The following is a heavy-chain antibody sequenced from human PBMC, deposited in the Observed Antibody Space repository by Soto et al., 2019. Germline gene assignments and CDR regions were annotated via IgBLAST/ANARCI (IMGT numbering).Heavy chain of an antibody. CDR3: ARDGYDGSGSPYPAY. CDR1: GGSMSEYF. Sequence: PSETLSLTCSVSGGSMSEYFWSWIRQSPGKGLEWIGYIYYLGSTDYKPSLKSRVTISVDTSKRQFSLRLTSVTAADTAVYYCARDGYDGSGSPYPAYWGPGTQVTVSS. J-gene: IGHJ4*02. V-gene: IGHV4-59*01. CDR2: IYYLGST. D-gene: IGHD3-10*01.